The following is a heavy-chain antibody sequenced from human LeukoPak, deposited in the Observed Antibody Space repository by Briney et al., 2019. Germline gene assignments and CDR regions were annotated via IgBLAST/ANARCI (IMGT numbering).Heavy chain of an antibody. V-gene: IGHV1-2*02. CDR3: ARDQDITIFGVSASDY. CDR1: GYTFTGYY. D-gene: IGHD3-3*01. Sequence: ASVKVSCKASGYTFTGYYMHWVRQAPGQGLEWMGWINPNSGGTNYAQKFQGRVTMTRDTSISTAYMELSRLRSDDTAVYYCARDQDITIFGVSASDYWGQGTLVTVSS. CDR2: INPNSGGT. J-gene: IGHJ4*02.